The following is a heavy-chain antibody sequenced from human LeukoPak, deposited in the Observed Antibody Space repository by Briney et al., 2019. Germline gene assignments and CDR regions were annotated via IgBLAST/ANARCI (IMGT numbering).Heavy chain of an antibody. CDR3: ARDSKDYDFDY. CDR1: GFTFSSYS. CDR2: ISSSSSYI. Sequence: GGSLRLSCATSGFTFSSYSMNWVRQAPGKGLEWVSSISSSSSYIYYADSVKGRFTISRDNAKNSLYLQMNSLRAEDTAVYYCARDSKDYDFDYWGQGTLVTVSS. D-gene: IGHD4-17*01. V-gene: IGHV3-21*01. J-gene: IGHJ4*02.